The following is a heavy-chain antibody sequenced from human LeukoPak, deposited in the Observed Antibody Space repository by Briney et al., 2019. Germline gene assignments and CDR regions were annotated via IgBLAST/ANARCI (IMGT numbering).Heavy chain of an antibody. D-gene: IGHD4-17*01. V-gene: IGHV1-69*13. J-gene: IGHJ3*02. Sequence: ASVKVSCKASGGTFSSYAISWVRQAPGQGLEWMGGIIPIFGTANYAQKFQGRVTITADESTSTAYMELSSLRSEDTAVYYCARTTTVPRPGAFDIWGQGTMVTVSS. CDR2: IIPIFGTA. CDR3: ARTTTVPRPGAFDI. CDR1: GGTFSSYA.